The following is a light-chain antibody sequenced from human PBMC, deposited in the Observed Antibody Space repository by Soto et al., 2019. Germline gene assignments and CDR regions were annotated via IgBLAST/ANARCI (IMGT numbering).Light chain of an antibody. CDR3: QSYDSSLSGYVV. V-gene: IGLV1-40*01. CDR2: GNS. Sequence: VVTQPPSVSGAPGQRVTISCTGSSSNIGAGYDVHWYQQLPGTPPKLLIYGNSNRPSGVPDRISGSKSGTSASLAITGLQAEDEADYYCQSYDSSLSGYVVFGGGTKLTVL. CDR1: SSNIGAGYD. J-gene: IGLJ2*01.